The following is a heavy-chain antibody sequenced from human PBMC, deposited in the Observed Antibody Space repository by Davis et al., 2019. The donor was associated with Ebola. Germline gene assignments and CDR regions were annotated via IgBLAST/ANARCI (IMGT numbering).Heavy chain of an antibody. J-gene: IGHJ3*01. Sequence: GESLKISCVASGFTLSNDAMSWVRQAPGKGLEWVSGLSGSGAMTYYADSVRGRFTISRDNSKNTLYLQMNGLRVEDTAIYYCAKDNRNIWSEVWGQGTMVTVSS. CDR2: LSGSGAMT. D-gene: IGHD2/OR15-2a*01. CDR1: GFTLSNDA. CDR3: AKDNRNIWSEV. V-gene: IGHV3-23*01.